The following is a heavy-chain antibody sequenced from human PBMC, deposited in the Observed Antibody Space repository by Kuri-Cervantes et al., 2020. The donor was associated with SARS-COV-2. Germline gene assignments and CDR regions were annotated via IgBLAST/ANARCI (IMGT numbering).Heavy chain of an antibody. D-gene: IGHD4-11*01. V-gene: IGHV3-9*01. Sequence: GGSLRLSCAASGFTFDDYAMHWVRQAPGKGLEWVSGISWNSGSRGYADSVKGRFTISRDNAKNSLYLQMNSLRAEDTALYYCARRKRTTVITSLGFDYWGQGTLVTVSS. CDR3: ARRKRTTVITSLGFDY. CDR2: ISWNSGSR. CDR1: GFTFDDYA. J-gene: IGHJ4*02.